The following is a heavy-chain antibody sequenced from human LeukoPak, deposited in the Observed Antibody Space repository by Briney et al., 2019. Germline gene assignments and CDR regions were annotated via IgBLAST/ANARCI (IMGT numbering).Heavy chain of an antibody. CDR2: ISVDAIST. CDR1: GFSFHDYA. D-gene: IGHD6-19*01. Sequence: GGSLRLSCAASGFSFHDYAMHWVRQTPGKGLEWVSLISVDAISTYYADSVKGRFTISRDNSKNSLYLQTNSLRGEDTALYFCVKGRQWLITNWGQGTLVTVSS. J-gene: IGHJ4*02. V-gene: IGHV3-43*02. CDR3: VKGRQWLITN.